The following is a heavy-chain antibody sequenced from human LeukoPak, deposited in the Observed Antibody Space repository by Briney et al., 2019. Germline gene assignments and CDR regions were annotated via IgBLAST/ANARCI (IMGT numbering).Heavy chain of an antibody. CDR2: IYYSGST. D-gene: IGHD1-26*01. CDR3: ARLRGATGYFDY. CDR1: GGSISSYY. J-gene: IGHJ4*02. Sequence: SETLSLTCTVSGGSISSYYWSWIRQPPGKGLEWIGYIYYSGSTNYNPSLKSRVTISVDTSKNQFSLKLSSVTAADTAVYYCARLRGATGYFDYWGQGTLVTASS. V-gene: IGHV4-59*08.